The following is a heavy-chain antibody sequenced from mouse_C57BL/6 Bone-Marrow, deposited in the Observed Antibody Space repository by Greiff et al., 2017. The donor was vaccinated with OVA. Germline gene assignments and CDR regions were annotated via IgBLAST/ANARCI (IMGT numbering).Heavy chain of an antibody. J-gene: IGHJ3*01. V-gene: IGHV5-6*02. D-gene: IGHD4-1*01. CDR1: GFTFSSYG. CDR3: AIQGLGLGAY. CDR2: ISSGGSYT. Sequence: DVMLVESGGDLVKPGGSLKLSCAASGFTFSSYGMSWVRQTPDKRLEWVATISSGGSYTYYPDSVKGRFTISRDNAKNTLYLQMSSLKSEDTAMYYCAIQGLGLGAYWGQGTLVTVSA.